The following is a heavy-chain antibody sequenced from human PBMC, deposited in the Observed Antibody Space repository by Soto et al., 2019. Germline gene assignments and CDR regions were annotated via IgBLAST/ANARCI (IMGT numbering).Heavy chain of an antibody. Sequence: LSLTCTVSGGSISSGDYYWSWIRQPPGKGLEWIGYIYYSGSTYYNPSLKSRVTISVDTSKNQFSLKLSSVTAADTAVYYCARAPYYYDSSGYYLDYWGQGTLVTVSS. V-gene: IGHV4-30-4*01. J-gene: IGHJ4*02. CDR1: GGSISSGDYY. CDR3: ARAPYYYDSSGYYLDY. CDR2: IYYSGST. D-gene: IGHD3-22*01.